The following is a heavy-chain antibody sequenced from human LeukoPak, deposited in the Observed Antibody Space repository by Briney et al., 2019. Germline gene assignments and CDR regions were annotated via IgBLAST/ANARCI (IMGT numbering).Heavy chain of an antibody. CDR3: ARDLPFTYYYDSSGYYDAFDI. Sequence: ASVKVSCKASGYTFTGYYMHWVRQAPGQGLEWMGWINPNSGGTNYAQKFQGRVTMTRDTSISTAYMELSRLRSDDTAVYYCARDLPFTYYYDSSGYYDAFDIWGQGTMVTVSS. D-gene: IGHD3-22*01. J-gene: IGHJ3*02. CDR1: GYTFTGYY. V-gene: IGHV1-2*02. CDR2: INPNSGGT.